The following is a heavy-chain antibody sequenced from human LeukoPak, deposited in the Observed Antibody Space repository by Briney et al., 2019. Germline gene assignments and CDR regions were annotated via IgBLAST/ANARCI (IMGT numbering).Heavy chain of an antibody. CDR2: IYYSGST. V-gene: IGHV4-59*01. CDR3: ARSNPYQLPPEDYYYYYMDV. Sequence: SETLSLTCTVSGGSISSYYRSWIRQPQGKGLEWIGYIYYSGSTNYNPSLKSRVTISVDTSKNQFSLKLSSVTAADRAVYYCARSNPYQLPPEDYYYYYMDVWGKGTTVTVSS. CDR1: GGSISSYY. J-gene: IGHJ6*03. D-gene: IGHD2-2*01.